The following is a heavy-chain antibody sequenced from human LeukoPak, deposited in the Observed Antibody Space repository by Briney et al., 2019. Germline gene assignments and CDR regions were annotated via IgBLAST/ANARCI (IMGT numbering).Heavy chain of an antibody. CDR3: ARASEPTMIDC. Sequence: GGSLRLSCAASGFTLSTYWMHWVRQAPGRGLVWVSRINRDGSTTNYADSVKGRFTISRDNAKNTLYLQMNSLRAEDTAVYYRARASEPTMIDCWGQGTLVTVSS. J-gene: IGHJ4*02. CDR1: GFTLSTYW. V-gene: IGHV3-74*01. CDR2: INRDGSTT. D-gene: IGHD1-26*01.